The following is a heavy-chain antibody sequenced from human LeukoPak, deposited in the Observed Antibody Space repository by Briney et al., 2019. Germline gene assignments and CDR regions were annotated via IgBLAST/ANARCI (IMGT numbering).Heavy chain of an antibody. J-gene: IGHJ4*02. V-gene: IGHV4-38-2*02. CDR2: IYYSGST. CDR1: GYSISSGYY. CDR3: VRDQVGGSLFDY. D-gene: IGHD1-26*01. Sequence: KSSETLSLTCSVSGYSISSGYYWGWIRQPPGKGLEWIGYIYYSGSTNYNPSLKSRVTISVDTSKNQFSLQLNSVTPEDTAVYYCVRDQVGGSLFDYWGQGTLVTVSS.